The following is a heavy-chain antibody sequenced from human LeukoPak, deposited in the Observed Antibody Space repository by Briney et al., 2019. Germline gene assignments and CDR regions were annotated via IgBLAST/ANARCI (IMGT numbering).Heavy chain of an antibody. CDR3: AKAMATVTKNRGGGFDY. Sequence: GGSLRLSCAASGFTFDDYAMHWVRQAPGKGLEWVSGISWNSGSIGYADSVKGRFTISRDNAKNSLYLQMNSLRAEDTALYYCAKAMATVTKNRGGGFDYWGQGTLVTVSS. CDR1: GFTFDDYA. V-gene: IGHV3-9*01. J-gene: IGHJ4*02. D-gene: IGHD4-11*01. CDR2: ISWNSGSI.